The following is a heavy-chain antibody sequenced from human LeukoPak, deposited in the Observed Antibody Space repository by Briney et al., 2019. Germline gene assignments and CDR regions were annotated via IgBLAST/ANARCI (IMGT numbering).Heavy chain of an antibody. CDR2: ISSSSSYI. CDR3: ARDLRRDGRLLYYFDY. V-gene: IGHV3-21*01. J-gene: IGHJ4*02. D-gene: IGHD5-24*01. Sequence: PGGSLRLSCAASGFTFSSYSMNWVRQAPGKGLEWVSSISSSSSYIYYADSVKGRFTISRDNAKNSLYLQMNSLRAEDTAVYYCARDLRRDGRLLYYFDYWGQGTLVTVSS. CDR1: GFTFSSYS.